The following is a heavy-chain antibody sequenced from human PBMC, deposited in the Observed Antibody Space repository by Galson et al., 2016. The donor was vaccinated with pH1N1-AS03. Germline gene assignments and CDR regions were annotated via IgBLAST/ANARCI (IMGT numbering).Heavy chain of an antibody. CDR3: ARSPGDYCYPLGMDG. CDR2: IDWDDDQ. V-gene: IGHV2-70*11. J-gene: IGHJ6*02. Sequence: PALVKPTQTLTLTCTFSGFSLTTDKACVTWIRQPPGKALEWLARIDWDDDQYYSRSLRTRLTISKDTSKNQVVLTKTNLAPADTGTYCFARSPGDYCYPLGMDGWGQGTTVTVS. D-gene: IGHD2-21*02. CDR1: GFSLTTDKAC.